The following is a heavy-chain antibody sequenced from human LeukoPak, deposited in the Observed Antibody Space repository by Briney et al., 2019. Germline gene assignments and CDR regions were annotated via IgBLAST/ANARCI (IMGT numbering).Heavy chain of an antibody. J-gene: IGHJ4*02. D-gene: IGHD6-13*01. Sequence: SETLSLTCTVSGGSISSSSYYWGWIRQPPGKGLEWIGSIYYSGSTYYNPSLKSRVTISVDTSKNQFTLKLSSVTAADTAVYYCRANSIAAAGTGYYFDYWGQGTLVTVSS. CDR2: IYYSGST. V-gene: IGHV4-39*01. CDR3: RANSIAAAGTGYYFDY. CDR1: GGSISSSSYY.